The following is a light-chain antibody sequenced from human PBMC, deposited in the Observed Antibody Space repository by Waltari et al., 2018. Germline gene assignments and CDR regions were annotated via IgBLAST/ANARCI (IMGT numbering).Light chain of an antibody. J-gene: IGLJ3*02. CDR2: EVS. Sequence: QSALTQPASVSGSPGQSITIPCTGTNRDVGSYYRVSWYQQHPGKAPKVMISEVSKRPSGVSNRFSGSKSGNTASLTISGLQAEDEADYYCCSYAGSSTFDWVFGGGTKLTVL. CDR1: NRDVGSYYR. CDR3: CSYAGSSTFDWV. V-gene: IGLV2-23*02.